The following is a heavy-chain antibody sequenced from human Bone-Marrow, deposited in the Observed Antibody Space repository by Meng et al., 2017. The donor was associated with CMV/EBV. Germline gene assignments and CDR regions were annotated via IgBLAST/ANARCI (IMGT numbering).Heavy chain of an antibody. CDR2: IWSDGSNK. J-gene: IGHJ3*02. D-gene: IGHD3-16*01. CDR1: GFSFSTFA. CDR3: ARDGGGGDSHDAFDI. V-gene: IGHV3-33*01. Sequence: GESLKISCATSGFSFSTFAMHWVRQAPGKGQEWVAVIWSDGSNKYYAEYVKGRFTISRDNSKNTLYLQMNSLRGEDTAIYYCARDGGGGDSHDAFDIWGQGTMVTVSS.